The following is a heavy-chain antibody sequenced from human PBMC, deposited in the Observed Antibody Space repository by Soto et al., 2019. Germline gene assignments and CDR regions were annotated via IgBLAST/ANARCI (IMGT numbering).Heavy chain of an antibody. V-gene: IGHV3-9*01. J-gene: IGHJ3*02. CDR1: GFTFDDYA. Sequence: EVQLVESGGGLVQPGRSLRLSCAASGFTFDDYAMHWVRQAPGKGLEWVSSISWNSGSIVYADSVKGRFTISRDNAKNSLYLQMKSLKTEDTALYYCAKDRGFWVAFDMWGQGTMVTVSS. CDR2: ISWNSGSI. CDR3: AKDRGFWVAFDM. D-gene: IGHD3-22*01.